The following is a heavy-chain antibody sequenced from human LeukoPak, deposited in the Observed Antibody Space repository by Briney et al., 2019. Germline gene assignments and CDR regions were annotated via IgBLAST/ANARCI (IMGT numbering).Heavy chain of an antibody. J-gene: IGHJ4*02. CDR3: ARESGSGDARVDY. CDR1: GGSINGYY. V-gene: IGHV4-59*12. CDR2: IYYTGST. D-gene: IGHD6-19*01. Sequence: SETLSLTCTVSGGSINGYYWSWIRQSPGKGLESLGYIYYTGSTNYNPSLKSRVTMSVDTSRNQFFLRLSSVTAADTAVYHCARESGSGDARVDYWGQGTLVTVSS.